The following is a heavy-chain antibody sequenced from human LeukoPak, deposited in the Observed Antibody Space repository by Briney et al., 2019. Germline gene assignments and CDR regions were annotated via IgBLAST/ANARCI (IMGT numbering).Heavy chain of an antibody. V-gene: IGHV4-59*08. CDR2: IYYSGST. CDR3: ARRDYNYYGMDV. J-gene: IGHJ6*02. CDR1: GGSISSYY. Sequence: PSETLSLTCTVSGGSISSYYWSWIRQPPGKGLEWIASIYYSGSTNYNPSLQSRVTTSVDTSKNQFSLKLSSVTAADTAVYYCARRDYNYYGMDVWGRGTTVTASS.